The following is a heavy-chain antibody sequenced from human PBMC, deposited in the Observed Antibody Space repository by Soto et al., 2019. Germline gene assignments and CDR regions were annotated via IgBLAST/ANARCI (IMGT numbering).Heavy chain of an antibody. CDR1: GFTFSSYS. CDR3: ARDDGGSGWSNDY. CDR2: ISSSSSYI. V-gene: IGHV3-21*01. Sequence: EVQLVESGGGLVKPGGSLRLSCAASGFTFSSYSMNWVRQAPGKGLEWVSSISSSSSYIYYADSVKGRFTISRDNAKNSPYLQRNSLRAEDTAVYYCARDDGGSGWSNDYWGQGTLVTVSS. D-gene: IGHD6-19*01. J-gene: IGHJ4*02.